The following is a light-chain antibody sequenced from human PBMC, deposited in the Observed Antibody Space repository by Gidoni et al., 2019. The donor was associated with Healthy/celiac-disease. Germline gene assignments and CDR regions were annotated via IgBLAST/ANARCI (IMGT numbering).Light chain of an antibody. V-gene: IGLV2-14*01. Sequence: QSALTQPASVSGFPGPSITISCTGTSRDVGGYNYVSWYQQHPGKAPKLMIYEVSNRPSGVSNRFSGSKSGNTASLTISGLQAEDEADYYCSSYTSSSFYVFGTGTKVTVL. CDR2: EVS. J-gene: IGLJ1*01. CDR1: SRDVGGYNY. CDR3: SSYTSSSFYV.